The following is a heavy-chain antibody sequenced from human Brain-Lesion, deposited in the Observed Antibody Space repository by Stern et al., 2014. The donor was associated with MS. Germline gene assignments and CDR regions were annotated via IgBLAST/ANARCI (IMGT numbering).Heavy chain of an antibody. Sequence: VQLVASGADVKKPGASVKVSCKTSGYIFTGYYIHWVRQAPGQGLEWMAWINPNTGGPKYAQKFQCSVTMSRDTSISTAYVELSSLTSDDTAVYYCARDQRGITIFGVVTDYYYLGMDVWGQGTTVTVSS. J-gene: IGHJ6*02. CDR2: INPNTGGP. CDR1: GYIFTGYY. D-gene: IGHD3-3*01. V-gene: IGHV1-2*02. CDR3: ARDQRGITIFGVVTDYYYLGMDV.